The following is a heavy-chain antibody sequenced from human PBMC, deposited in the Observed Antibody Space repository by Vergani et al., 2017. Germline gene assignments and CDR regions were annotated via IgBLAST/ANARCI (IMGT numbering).Heavy chain of an antibody. D-gene: IGHD3-10*01. CDR2: ICHTEDT. V-gene: IGHV4-4*03. J-gene: IGHJ4*02. CDR1: GDSISSNNC. Sequence: QVQLQESGPGLVKPPGTLSLTCAVSGDSISSNNCWTWVRQPPGKGLEWIGEICHTEDTKYSPSLKSRVTISVDTSKNQFSLKLSSVTAADTPVYYCARRTTMVRGVLEIARYYFDYWGQGTLVTVSS. CDR3: ARRTTMVRGVLEIARYYFDY.